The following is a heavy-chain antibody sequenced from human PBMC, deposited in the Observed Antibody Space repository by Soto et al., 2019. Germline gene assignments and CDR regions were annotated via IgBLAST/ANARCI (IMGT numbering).Heavy chain of an antibody. Sequence: QVQLVQSGAEVKKPGSSVKVSCKASGGTFSSYAISWVRQAPGQGLEWMGGIIPIFGTANYAQKFQSRVTITTDESTSTAYIELSSLRSEDTAVYYCARDWRSNQLSGWFDPWGQGTLVTVSS. J-gene: IGHJ5*02. V-gene: IGHV1-69*01. CDR3: ARDWRSNQLSGWFDP. CDR2: IIPIFGTA. D-gene: IGHD2-2*01. CDR1: GGTFSSYA.